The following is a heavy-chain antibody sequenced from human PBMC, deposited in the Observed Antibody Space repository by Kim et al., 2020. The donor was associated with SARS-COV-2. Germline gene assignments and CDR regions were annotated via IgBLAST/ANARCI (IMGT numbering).Heavy chain of an antibody. CDR3: ARVLGTMGLDF. CDR1: GFTFSSNY. D-gene: IGHD3-16*01. Sequence: GGSLRLSCAASGFTFSSNYMTWVRQAPGKGLEWVSVIYSGGSTYYADSVKGRFTISRHNSKNTLYLQMNSRSAEDSAVYYCARVLGTMGLDFWGQGTLVTVSS. CDR2: IYSGGST. V-gene: IGHV3-53*04. J-gene: IGHJ4*02.